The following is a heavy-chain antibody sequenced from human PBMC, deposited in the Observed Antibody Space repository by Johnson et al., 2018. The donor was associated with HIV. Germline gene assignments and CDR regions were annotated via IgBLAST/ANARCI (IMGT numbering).Heavy chain of an antibody. V-gene: IGHV3-30-3*01. CDR2: ISYDGSNK. D-gene: IGHD4-23*01. CDR3: AKETPSGGGTFEI. Sequence: VQLVESGGGLVQPGGSLRLSCAASGFTFSSYAMHWVRQAPGKGLEWVAVISYDGSNKYYADYVTGRFTLSRDNAKNTLDLQMNSLRAEDTAVSYCAKETPSGGGTFEIWGQGTMVTVSA. CDR1: GFTFSSYA. J-gene: IGHJ3*02.